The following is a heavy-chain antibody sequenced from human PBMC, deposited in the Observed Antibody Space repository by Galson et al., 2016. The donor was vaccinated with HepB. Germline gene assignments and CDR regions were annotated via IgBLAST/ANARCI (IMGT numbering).Heavy chain of an antibody. CDR3: ARYNYGRGAYYYYGLDV. CDR2: IFSGGTP. CDR1: EFIVNSNY. D-gene: IGHD5-18*01. Sequence: SLRLSCAASEFIVNSNYMTWFRQAPGKGLEWVSTIFSGGTPYYADSVKGRFTLSRDNSRNTLYLQMNNLRAEDTAVYYCARYNYGRGAYYYYGLDVWGQGTTVIVSS. V-gene: IGHV3-53*01. J-gene: IGHJ6*02.